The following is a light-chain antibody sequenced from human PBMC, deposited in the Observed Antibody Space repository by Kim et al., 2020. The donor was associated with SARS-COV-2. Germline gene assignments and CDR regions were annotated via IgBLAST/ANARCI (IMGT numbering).Light chain of an antibody. Sequence: GRAARVSWGGNSIGSKSVHWYQQKSGQAPVLVIYYDSDRPSGIPERFSGSNSGNTATLTISRVEAGDEADYYCQVWDSSSDHRVVFGGGTKVTVL. J-gene: IGLJ2*01. V-gene: IGLV3-21*04. CDR1: SIGSKS. CDR2: YDS. CDR3: QVWDSSSDHRVV.